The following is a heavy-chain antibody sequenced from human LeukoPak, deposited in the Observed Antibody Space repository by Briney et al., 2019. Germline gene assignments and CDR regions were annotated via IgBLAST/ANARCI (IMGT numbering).Heavy chain of an antibody. D-gene: IGHD5-18*01. J-gene: IGHJ4*02. CDR1: GGTFSSYA. CDR2: IIPIFGTA. Sequence: GASVKVSCKASGGTFSSYAISWVRQAPGQGLEWMGGIIPIFGTANYAQKFQGRVTITADKSTSTVYMELSSLRSEDTAVYYCARVSGYGLHLDYWGQGTLVTVSS. CDR3: ARVSGYGLHLDY. V-gene: IGHV1-69*06.